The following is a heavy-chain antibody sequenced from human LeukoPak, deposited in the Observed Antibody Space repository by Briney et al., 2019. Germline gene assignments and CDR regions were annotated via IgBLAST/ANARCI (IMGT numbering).Heavy chain of an antibody. CDR3: ARVEGYSGYDFGDMLFDP. D-gene: IGHD5-12*01. J-gene: IGHJ5*02. CDR2: IYHSGST. Sequence: PSETLSLTCAVSGGSISSGGYSWSWIRQPPGKGLEWIGYIYHSGSTYYNPSLKSRVTISVDRSKNQFSLKLSSVTAADTAVYYCARVEGYSGYDFGDMLFDPWGQGTLVTVSS. V-gene: IGHV4-30-2*01. CDR1: GGSISSGGYS.